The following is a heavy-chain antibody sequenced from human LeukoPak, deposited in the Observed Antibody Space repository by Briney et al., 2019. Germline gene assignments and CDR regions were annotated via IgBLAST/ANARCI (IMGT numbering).Heavy chain of an antibody. CDR2: INAGNGNT. Sequence: ASVKVSCKASGYTFTSYAMHWVRQAPGQRLEWMGWINAGNGNTKYSQKFQGRVTITRDTSASTAYMELSSLRSEDTAVYYCARGRLVVVPAATDFLGRGPLGYWGQGTLVTVSS. J-gene: IGHJ4*02. D-gene: IGHD2-2*01. CDR3: ARGRLVVVPAATDFLGRGPLGY. V-gene: IGHV1-3*01. CDR1: GYTFTSYA.